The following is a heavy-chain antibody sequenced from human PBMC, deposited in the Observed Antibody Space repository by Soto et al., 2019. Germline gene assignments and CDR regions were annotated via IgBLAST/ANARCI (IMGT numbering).Heavy chain of an antibody. D-gene: IGHD1-26*01. CDR3: AKEGSPKVSRWDDY. Sequence: QVQLAESGGGVVQPGGSLRLSCAASGFTFSDYGIDWIRQAPGKGLEWVAVISHEGGTQYYADSVRGRFTVSRDNYKNILYLQRDSLRPEDTAVYFCAKEGSPKVSRWDDYWGQGTLVTVSS. V-gene: IGHV3-30*18. J-gene: IGHJ4*02. CDR2: ISHEGGTQ. CDR1: GFTFSDYG.